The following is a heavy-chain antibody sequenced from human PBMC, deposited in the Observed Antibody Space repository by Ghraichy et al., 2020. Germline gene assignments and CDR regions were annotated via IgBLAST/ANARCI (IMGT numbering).Heavy chain of an antibody. CDR3: ARKMFFSLHQGPIGLPPGTLLQEHL. V-gene: IGHV1-18*04. CDR2: IRPYNGNT. J-gene: IGHJ6*01. Sequence: GESLNISCKASGYTFPTYGISWVRQAPGQGLECMGWIRPYNGNTNYTQKLRGRVTMTTDTSTNRAYMELRSLRSDDTAVYYCARKMFFSLHQGPIGLPPGTLLQEHLWG. CDR1: GYTFPTYG. D-gene: IGHD3-10*02.